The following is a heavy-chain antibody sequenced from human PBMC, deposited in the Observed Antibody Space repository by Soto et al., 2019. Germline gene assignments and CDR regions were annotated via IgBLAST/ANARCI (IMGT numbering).Heavy chain of an antibody. CDR1: GGSISSYY. V-gene: IGHV4-59*01. Sequence: SETLSLTCTVSGGSISSYYWSWIRQPPGKGLEWIGYIYYSGSTNYNTSNKSRVTISVDTSKNQFSLKLSSVTAADTAVYYCARTYSGYDIYYYYYMDVWGKGTTVTVSS. D-gene: IGHD5-12*01. J-gene: IGHJ6*03. CDR3: ARTYSGYDIYYYYYMDV. CDR2: IYYSGST.